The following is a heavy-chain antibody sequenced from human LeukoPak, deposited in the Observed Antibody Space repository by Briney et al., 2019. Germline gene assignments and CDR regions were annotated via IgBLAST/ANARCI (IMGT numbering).Heavy chain of an antibody. Sequence: PGGSLRLSCAASGFTFDVYGMSWVRQAPGKGLEWVSGINWNGGSTGYADSVKGRFTISRDNAKNSLYLQMNSLRAEDTALYHCARGDSSSWRGGGFDYWGQGTRVTVSS. V-gene: IGHV3-20*01. CDR1: GFTFDVYG. J-gene: IGHJ4*02. CDR2: INWNGGST. CDR3: ARGDSSSWRGGGFDY. D-gene: IGHD6-13*01.